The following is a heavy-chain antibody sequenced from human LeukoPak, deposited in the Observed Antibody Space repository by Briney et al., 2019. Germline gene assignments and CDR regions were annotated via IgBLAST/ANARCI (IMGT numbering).Heavy chain of an antibody. V-gene: IGHV1-46*01. CDR3: ARGLGGDNDAFDI. CDR2: INPSDGGT. Sequence: APVKVSCKASGYTFISYYMYWVRQAPGQGLEWMGIINPSDGGTSYAQKFQGRVTMTRDTSTSTVYMELSSLRSEDTAMYYCARGLGGDNDAFDIWGQGTMVTVSS. D-gene: IGHD2-21*02. J-gene: IGHJ3*02. CDR1: GYTFISYY.